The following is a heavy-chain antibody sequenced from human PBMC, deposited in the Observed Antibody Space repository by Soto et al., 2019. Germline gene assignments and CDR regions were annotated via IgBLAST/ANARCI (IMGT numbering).Heavy chain of an antibody. CDR1: GYTFTSYG. CDR2: ISAYNGNT. J-gene: IGHJ6*02. V-gene: IGHV1-18*01. Sequence: ASVKVSCKASGYTFTSYGISWVRQAPGQGLEWMGWISAYNGNTNYAQKLQGRVTMTTDTSTSTAYMELRSLRSDDTAVYYCAIDLTYYNFWSGYSYYYYYYGMDVWGQGTTVTVSS. CDR3: AIDLTYYNFWSGYSYYYYYYGMDV. D-gene: IGHD3-3*01.